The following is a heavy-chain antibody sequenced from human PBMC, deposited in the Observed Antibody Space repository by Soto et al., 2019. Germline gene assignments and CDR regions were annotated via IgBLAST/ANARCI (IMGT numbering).Heavy chain of an antibody. D-gene: IGHD3-22*01. Sequence: GGSLRLSCAASGFTFSSYAMSWVRQAPGKGLEWVSAISGSGGSTYYADSVKGRFTISRDNSKNTLYLQMNSLRAEDTAVYYCEKGRLYYYDSSGYFYWGQGTLVTVSS. CDR1: GFTFSSYA. CDR2: ISGSGGST. CDR3: EKGRLYYYDSSGYFY. J-gene: IGHJ4*02. V-gene: IGHV3-23*01.